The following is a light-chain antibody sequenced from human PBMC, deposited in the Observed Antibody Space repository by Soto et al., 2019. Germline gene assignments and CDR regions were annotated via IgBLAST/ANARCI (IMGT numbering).Light chain of an antibody. J-gene: IGLJ1*01. CDR3: SSNTSSTTPLYV. Sequence: QSVLAQPASMSGSPGQSITISCTGTSSDDGGYNYVSWYQQHPGKATKLKIYDVSNRPSGVSNRFSGSKSGNTASLTISGFQVEVEADYYCSSNTSSTTPLYVSGTGTKVNVL. CDR1: SSDDGGYNY. V-gene: IGLV2-14*01. CDR2: DVS.